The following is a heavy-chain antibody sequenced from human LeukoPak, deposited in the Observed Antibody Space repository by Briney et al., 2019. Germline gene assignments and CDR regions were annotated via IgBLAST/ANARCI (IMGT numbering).Heavy chain of an antibody. D-gene: IGHD1-26*01. Sequence: GGSLRLSCAASGFTFDDYAMHWVRQAPGKGLEWVSGISWNSGSIGYADSVKGRFTISRDNAKNSLYLQMNSLRAEDTALYYCAKGMGSSGSYFNYWGQGTLVTVSS. CDR1: GFTFDDYA. CDR2: ISWNSGSI. J-gene: IGHJ4*02. CDR3: AKGMGSSGSYFNY. V-gene: IGHV3-9*01.